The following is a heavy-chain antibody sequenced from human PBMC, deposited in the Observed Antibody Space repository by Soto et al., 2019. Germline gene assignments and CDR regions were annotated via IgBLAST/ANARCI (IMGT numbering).Heavy chain of an antibody. D-gene: IGHD3-3*01. V-gene: IGHV4-30-4*01. CDR1: GGSISSGDYY. J-gene: IGHJ6*02. CDR2: IYYSGST. CDR3: ASYFWSGYNYYYYGMDV. Sequence: SETLSLTCTVSGGSISSGDYYWSWIRQPPGKGLEWIGYIYYSGSTYYNPSLKSRVTISVDTSKNQFSLKLSSVTAADTAVYYCASYFWSGYNYYYYGMDVWGQGTTVTVSS.